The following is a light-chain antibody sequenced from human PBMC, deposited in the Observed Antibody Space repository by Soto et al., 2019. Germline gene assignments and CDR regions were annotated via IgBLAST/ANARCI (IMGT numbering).Light chain of an antibody. CDR2: DAS. V-gene: IGKV1-33*01. J-gene: IGKJ3*01. CDR3: QQYDNFPVT. CDR1: QDISDY. Sequence: DLQMTQSPSSLSASVGDRVTITCQATQDISDYLNWYQQKPGKAPKLLIYDASNLETGVPSRFSGSGSGTDFTFTISSLQPEDIATYYCQQYDNFPVTFGPGTKVDIK.